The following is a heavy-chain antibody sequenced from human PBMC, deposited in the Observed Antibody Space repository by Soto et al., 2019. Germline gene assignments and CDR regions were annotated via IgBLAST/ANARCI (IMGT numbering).Heavy chain of an antibody. CDR3: ARGDIVLVVGATYGMNV. Sequence: QVQLRESGPGLVKPSQTLSLSCSVSGVSITSGGYYWGWVRQFPGKGLEWIGYIYYTGNTYYNPSLKCRATILVDRSKKQFSLKLTSVTAADTAVYYCARGDIVLVVGATYGMNVWGRGTALTVSS. D-gene: IGHD2-15*01. J-gene: IGHJ6*02. CDR2: IYYTGNT. V-gene: IGHV4-31*03. CDR1: GVSITSGGYY.